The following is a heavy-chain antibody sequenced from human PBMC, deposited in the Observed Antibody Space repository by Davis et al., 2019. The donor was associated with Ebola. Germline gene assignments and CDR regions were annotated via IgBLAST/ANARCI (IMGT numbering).Heavy chain of an antibody. CDR2: IYYSGST. CDR3: AREGMSGIVATRHFDY. CDR1: GGSINSYY. J-gene: IGHJ4*02. D-gene: IGHD5-12*01. Sequence: SETLSLTCTVSGGSINSYYWSWIRQPPGKGLEWIGYIYYSGSTTYNPSLKSRVTISVDTSMNQFSLKLSSVTAADTAVYYCAREGMSGIVATRHFDYWGQGTLVTVSS. V-gene: IGHV4-59*12.